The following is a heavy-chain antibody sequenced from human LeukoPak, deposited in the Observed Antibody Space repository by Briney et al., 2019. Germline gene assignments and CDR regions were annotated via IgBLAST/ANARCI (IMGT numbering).Heavy chain of an antibody. J-gene: IGHJ4*02. V-gene: IGHV3-30*02. D-gene: IGHD6-13*01. Sequence: PGGSLRLSCAASGFTLSSYGMHWVRQAPGKGLEWVAFIRYDGSNKYYADSVKGRFTISRDNSKNTLYLQMNSLRAEDTAVYYCAKAGYSSSWYGTSGYFDYWGQGTLVTVSS. CDR2: IRYDGSNK. CDR3: AKAGYSSSWYGTSGYFDY. CDR1: GFTLSSYG.